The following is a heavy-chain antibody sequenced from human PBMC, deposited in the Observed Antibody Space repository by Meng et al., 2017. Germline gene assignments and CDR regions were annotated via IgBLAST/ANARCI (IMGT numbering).Heavy chain of an antibody. CDR2: IYSGGST. CDR3: ARGRSFDY. V-gene: IGHV3-53*04. Sequence: GESVKISCAASGFTVSSNYMSWVRQAPGKGLEWVSVIYSGGSTYYADSVKGRFTISRHNSKNTLYLQMNSLRAEDTAVYYCARGRSFDYWGQGTLVTVSS. CDR1: GFTVSSNY. J-gene: IGHJ4*02.